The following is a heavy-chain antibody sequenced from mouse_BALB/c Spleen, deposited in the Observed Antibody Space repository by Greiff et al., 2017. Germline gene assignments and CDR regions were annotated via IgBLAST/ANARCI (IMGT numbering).Heavy chain of an antibody. J-gene: IGHJ3*01. CDR2: ISSGGSYT. V-gene: IGHV5-6*01. Sequence: DVQLQESGGDLVKPGGSLKLSCAASGFTFSSYGMSWVRQTPDKRLEWVATISSGGSYTYYPDSVKGRFTISRDNAKNTLYLQMSSLKSEDTAMYYCARWGTTVVERAWFAYWGQGTLVTVSA. CDR1: GFTFSSYG. D-gene: IGHD1-1*01. CDR3: ARWGTTVVERAWFAY.